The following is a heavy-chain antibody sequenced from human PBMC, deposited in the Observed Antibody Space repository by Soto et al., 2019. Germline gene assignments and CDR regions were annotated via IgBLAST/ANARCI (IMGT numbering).Heavy chain of an antibody. CDR1: GFTFSSYA. V-gene: IGHV3-23*01. J-gene: IGHJ6*03. CDR2: ISGSGGST. Sequence: EVQLLEAGGGLVQPGGSLRLSCAASGFTFSSYAMSWVRQAPGKGLEWVSAISGSGGSTYYADSVKGRFTISRDNSKNTLYLQMNSLRAEDTAVYYCAKHVQILYYYYYMDVWGKGTTVTVSS. CDR3: AKHVQILYYYYYMDV. D-gene: IGHD3-9*01.